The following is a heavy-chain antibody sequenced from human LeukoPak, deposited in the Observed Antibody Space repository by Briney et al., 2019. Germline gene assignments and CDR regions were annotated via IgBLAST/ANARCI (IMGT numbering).Heavy chain of an antibody. D-gene: IGHD4-11*01. J-gene: IGHJ4*02. CDR1: GGTFSSYA. V-gene: IGHV1-69*13. CDR2: IIPIFGTA. Sequence: SVKVSCKASGGTFSSYAISWVRQAPGQGLEWMGGIIPIFGTANYAQKFQGRVTITADESTSTAYMELSSLRSEDTAVYYCARDGPGRTVTTDYWGQGTLVTISS. CDR3: ARDGPGRTVTTDY.